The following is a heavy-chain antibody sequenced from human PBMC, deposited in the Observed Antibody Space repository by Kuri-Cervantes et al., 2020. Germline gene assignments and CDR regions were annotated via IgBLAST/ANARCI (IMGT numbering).Heavy chain of an antibody. Sequence: GGSLRLSCKGSGYSFTSYWIGWVRQMPGKGLEWMGIIYPGDSDTRYSPSFQGQVTISADKSISTAYLQWSSLKASDTAVYYCARSYAVDTAGSGYFDYWGQGTLVTVSS. CDR1: GYSFTSYW. CDR3: ARSYAVDTAGSGYFDY. V-gene: IGHV5-51*01. D-gene: IGHD5-18*01. J-gene: IGHJ4*02. CDR2: IYPGDSDT.